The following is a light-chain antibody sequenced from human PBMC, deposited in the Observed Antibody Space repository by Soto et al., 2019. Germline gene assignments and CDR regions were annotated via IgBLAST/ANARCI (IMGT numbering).Light chain of an antibody. Sequence: DIQVTQSPSAMSASVGDRVTITCRASQDISHYLAWFQQKPGKVPKRLIFAVSNLESGVPSRFRGSGSGTEFTLAITSLQPEDFETYYCLQHNSYQWTFGQGTKVDI. V-gene: IGKV1-17*03. CDR2: AVS. J-gene: IGKJ1*01. CDR1: QDISHY. CDR3: LQHNSYQWT.